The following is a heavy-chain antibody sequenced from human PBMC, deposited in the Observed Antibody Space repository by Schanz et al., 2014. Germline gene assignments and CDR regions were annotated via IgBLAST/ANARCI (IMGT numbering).Heavy chain of an antibody. CDR2: ISGSGGST. V-gene: IGHV3-23*01. D-gene: IGHD6-13*01. CDR3: AKSQGSSFDS. Sequence: EVHLLESGGGLVEPGGSLRLSCATSGFTFSSYAMSWVRQAPGKGLEWVSAISGSGGSTYYADSVKGRFTISRDNSKNTLYRQMSSLRAEDTAVYYCAKSQGSSFDSWGQGTLVTVSS. J-gene: IGHJ4*02. CDR1: GFTFSSYA.